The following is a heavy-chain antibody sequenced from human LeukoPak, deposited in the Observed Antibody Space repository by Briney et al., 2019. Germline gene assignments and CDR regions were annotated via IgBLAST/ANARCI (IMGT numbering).Heavy chain of an antibody. V-gene: IGHV4-34*01. CDR1: GGSFSGYY. J-gene: IGHJ5*02. CDR2: INHSGST. CDR3: ARAGYSYGYPPIEAYNWFDP. Sequence: SETLSLTCAVYGGSFSGYYWSWIRQPPGKGLEWIGEINHSGSTNYNPSLKSRVTISVDTSKNQFSLKLSSVTAADTAVYYCARAGYSYGYPPIEAYNWFDPWGQGALVTVSS. D-gene: IGHD5-18*01.